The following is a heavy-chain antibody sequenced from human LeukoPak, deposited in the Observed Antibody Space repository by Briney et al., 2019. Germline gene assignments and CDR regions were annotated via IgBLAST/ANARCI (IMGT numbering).Heavy chain of an antibody. V-gene: IGHV4-39*01. CDR3: ARGGYSSGWYLDNWFDP. CDR1: GGSIISSSFW. D-gene: IGHD6-19*01. CDR2: IYYSGVS. Sequence: SETLSLTCTVSGGSIISSSFWWGWIRQPPGKGLEWIGSIYYSGVSYYNTSLKSRVTISVDTSKNQFSLKVSSVTAADTAVYYCARGGYSSGWYLDNWFDPWGQGTLVTVSS. J-gene: IGHJ5*02.